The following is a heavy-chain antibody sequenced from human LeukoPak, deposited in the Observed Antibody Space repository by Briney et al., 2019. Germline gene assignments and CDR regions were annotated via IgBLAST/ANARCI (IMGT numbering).Heavy chain of an antibody. CDR3: ARDDYDSSGYYSPFDY. V-gene: IGHV1-18*01. J-gene: IGHJ4*02. Sequence: ASVKVSCKASGYTYTSYGISWVRQARGQGREWMGWINAYNGNTNYAQKLQGRVTMTTDTSTSTAYMELRSLRSDDTAVYYCARDDYDSSGYYSPFDYWGQGTLVTVSS. CDR2: INAYNGNT. CDR1: GYTYTSYG. D-gene: IGHD3-22*01.